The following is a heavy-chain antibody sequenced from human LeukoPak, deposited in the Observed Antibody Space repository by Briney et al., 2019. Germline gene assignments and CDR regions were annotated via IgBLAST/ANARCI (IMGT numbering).Heavy chain of an antibody. CDR3: ARDINWVGGY. CDR1: GFTFSSYE. CDR2: ISSSDNTT. D-gene: IGHD7-27*01. J-gene: IGHJ4*02. V-gene: IGHV3-48*03. Sequence: GGSLRLSCAASGFTFSSYEMNWVRQAPGKGLEWVSYISSSDNTTYYADSVKGRFTISRDNAKNSLYLQMNSLRAEDTAVYYCARDINWVGGYWGQGTLVTVSS.